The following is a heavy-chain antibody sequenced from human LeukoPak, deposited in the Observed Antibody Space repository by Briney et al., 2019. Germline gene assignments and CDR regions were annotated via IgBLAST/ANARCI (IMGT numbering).Heavy chain of an antibody. CDR2: INHSGST. V-gene: IGHV4-34*01. Sequence: SETLSLTCAVYGGSFSGYYWSWIRQPPGKELEWIGEINHSGSTNYNPSLKSRVTISVDTSKNQFSLKLSSVTAADTAVYYCARQISDYYYYYIDVWGKGTTVTVSS. D-gene: IGHD3-3*01. CDR3: ARQISDYYYYYIDV. CDR1: GGSFSGYY. J-gene: IGHJ6*03.